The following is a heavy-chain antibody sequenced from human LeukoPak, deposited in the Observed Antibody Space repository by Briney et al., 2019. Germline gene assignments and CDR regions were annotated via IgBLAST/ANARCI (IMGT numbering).Heavy chain of an antibody. CDR1: GFTFSSCA. J-gene: IGHJ5*02. Sequence: PGGSLRLSCAASGFTFSSCAMSWVRQAPGKGLEWVSAISGSGGSTYYADSVKGRFTISRDNSKNTLYLQMNSLRAEDTAVYYCAREVPYSSGWYGLDHNWFDPWGQGPLVTVSS. D-gene: IGHD6-19*01. CDR3: AREVPYSSGWYGLDHNWFDP. V-gene: IGHV3-23*01. CDR2: ISGSGGST.